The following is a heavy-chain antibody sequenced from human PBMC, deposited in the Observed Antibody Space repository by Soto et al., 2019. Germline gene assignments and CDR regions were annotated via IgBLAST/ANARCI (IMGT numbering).Heavy chain of an antibody. CDR2: ISVYSGKT. CDR1: GYTFSSYG. CDR3: ARSAMAGDYYSYGMDV. Sequence: ASVKVSCKASGYTFSSYGITWVRQAPGQGLEWMGWISVYSGKTSYAQKLQDRVTMSTDTSTSTAYMELRSLRSDDTAFYYCARSAMAGDYYSYGMDVWGRGTTVTVSS. J-gene: IGHJ6*02. V-gene: IGHV1-18*04. D-gene: IGHD6-19*01.